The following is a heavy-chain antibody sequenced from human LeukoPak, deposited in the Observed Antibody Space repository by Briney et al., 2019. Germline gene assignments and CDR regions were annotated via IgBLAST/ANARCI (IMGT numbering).Heavy chain of an antibody. CDR2: INAGNSNT. D-gene: IGHD3-3*01. Sequence: ASVKVSCKASGYTFTSYAMYWVRQAPGQRLEWMGWINAGNSNTKYSQKFQGRVTITRDTSASTAYMELSSLRSEDTAVYYCARDSPADYDFWSGYYSYNWFDPWGQGTLVTVSS. V-gene: IGHV1-3*01. J-gene: IGHJ5*02. CDR3: ARDSPADYDFWSGYYSYNWFDP. CDR1: GYTFTSYA.